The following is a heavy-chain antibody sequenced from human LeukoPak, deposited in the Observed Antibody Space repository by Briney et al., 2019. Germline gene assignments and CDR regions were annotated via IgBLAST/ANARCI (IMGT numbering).Heavy chain of an antibody. CDR2: MNPSNGNT. CDR1: GYTFTSYD. CDR3: ARVDEGYYDSSGYYSLYYFDY. D-gene: IGHD3-22*01. V-gene: IGHV1-8*01. J-gene: IGHJ4*02. Sequence: ASVKVSCKASGYTFTSYDIPWVRQATGQGLEWMGWMNPSNGNTGYAQRFQGRVTMTTDTSTSTAYMELRSLRSDDTAVYYCARVDEGYYDSSGYYSLYYFDYWGQGTLVTVSS.